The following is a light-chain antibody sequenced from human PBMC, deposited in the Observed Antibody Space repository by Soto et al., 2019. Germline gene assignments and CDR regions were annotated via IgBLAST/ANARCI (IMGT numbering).Light chain of an antibody. V-gene: IGKV3-20*01. Sequence: EVVLTQSPGALSLSPGEGVTLSCRASQNIRGNDLAWYRQKRGQAPRLLIYGGSRRADGIPDRFSGRGTGTNFTLTISRLEPEDAAAYYCQDYGTSHPWLFGQGTTLELK. J-gene: IGKJ1*01. CDR3: QDYGTSHPWL. CDR2: GGS. CDR1: QNIRGND.